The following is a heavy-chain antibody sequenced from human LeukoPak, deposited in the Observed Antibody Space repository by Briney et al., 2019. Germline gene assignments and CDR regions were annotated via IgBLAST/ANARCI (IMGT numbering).Heavy chain of an antibody. D-gene: IGHD3-10*02. CDR3: AELGITMIGGV. CDR2: IKQDGSET. J-gene: IGHJ6*04. Sequence: PGGSLRLSCAASGFTFRSYWMTWARQPQGKGLEWVANIKQDGSETHHVDSVKGRFTISRDNAKDSLYLEMNSLRAEDTAVYYCAELGITMIGGVWGKGTTVTISS. CDR1: GFTFRSYW. V-gene: IGHV3-7*01.